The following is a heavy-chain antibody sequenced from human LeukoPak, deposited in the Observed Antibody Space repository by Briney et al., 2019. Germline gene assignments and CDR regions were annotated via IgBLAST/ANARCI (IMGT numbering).Heavy chain of an antibody. J-gene: IGHJ5*02. CDR2: ISAYNGNT. CDR3: ARGCSGGSCYENWFDP. D-gene: IGHD2-15*01. V-gene: IGHV1-18*04. CDR1: GYTFTSYC. Sequence: ASVKVSCKASGYTFTSYCISWVRQAPGQGLEWMGWISAYNGNTNYAQKLQGRVTMTTDTSTSTAYMELRSLRSDDTAVYYCARGCSGGSCYENWFDPWGQGTLVTVSS.